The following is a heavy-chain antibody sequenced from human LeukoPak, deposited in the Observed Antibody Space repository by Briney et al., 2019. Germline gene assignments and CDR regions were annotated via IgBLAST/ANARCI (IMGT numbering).Heavy chain of an antibody. J-gene: IGHJ4*02. D-gene: IGHD3-10*01. CDR3: AGDYGSGSYRFDY. Sequence: PSETLSLTCTVSGGSISSYYWSWIRQRPGKGLEWIGYIYYSGSTTYNPSLKSRVTISLDTSKNQFSLKLSSVTAADTAVYYCAGDYGSGSYRFDYWGQGTLVTVSS. V-gene: IGHV4-59*12. CDR2: IYYSGST. CDR1: GGSISSYY.